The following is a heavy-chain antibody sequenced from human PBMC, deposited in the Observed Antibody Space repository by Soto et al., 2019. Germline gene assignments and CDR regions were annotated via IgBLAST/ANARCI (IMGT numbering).Heavy chain of an antibody. CDR3: ARDGSTVTTNYHYAMAV. CDR1: GFTFSTYH. J-gene: IGHJ6*02. D-gene: IGHD4-17*01. CDR2: IHSGGSRI. V-gene: IGHV3-48*03. Sequence: EVQLVESGGGLVQPGGSLILSCAASGFTFSTYHMNWVREAPGKGLEWVSYIHSGGSRIYYADSVKGRFTISRDNAKNSLYLQMNSLRAEDTAVYYCARDGSTVTTNYHYAMAVWGQGTTVTVSS.